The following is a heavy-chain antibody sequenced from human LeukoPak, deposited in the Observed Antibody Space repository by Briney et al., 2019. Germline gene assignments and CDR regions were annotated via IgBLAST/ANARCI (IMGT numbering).Heavy chain of an antibody. J-gene: IGHJ3*02. CDR2: ISGSGGST. D-gene: IGHD6-6*01. CDR1: GFTFSSYG. V-gene: IGHV3-23*01. Sequence: PGGSRRLSCAASGFTFSSYGMNWVRQAPGKGLEWVSGISGSGGSTYYADSVKGRFTISRDNSKNTLYLQMNSLRAQDTAVYYCAKELEYSSLGGAFDIWGQGTMVTVSS. CDR3: AKELEYSSLGGAFDI.